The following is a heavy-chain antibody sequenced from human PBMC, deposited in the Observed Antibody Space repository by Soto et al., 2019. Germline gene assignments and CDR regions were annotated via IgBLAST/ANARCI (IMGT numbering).Heavy chain of an antibody. CDR1: GGTFSSYA. CDR3: ARGTYYYGSGSYYLPYGMDV. D-gene: IGHD3-10*01. CDR2: IIPIFGTA. J-gene: IGHJ6*02. Sequence: QVQLVQSGAEVKKPGSSVKVSCKASGGTFSSYAISWVRQAPGQGLEWMGGIIPIFGTANYAQKFQGRVTIYRDESTSQALLEVGRLRTEDTAVYYCARGTYYYGSGSYYLPYGMDVWGQGTTVTVSS. V-gene: IGHV1-69*01.